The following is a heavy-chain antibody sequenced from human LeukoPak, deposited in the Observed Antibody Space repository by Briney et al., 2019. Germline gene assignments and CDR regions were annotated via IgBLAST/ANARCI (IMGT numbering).Heavy chain of an antibody. CDR2: IYYSGST. V-gene: IGHV4-59*01. Sequence: SETLSLTCTVSGGSISSYYWSWIRQPPGKGLEWTGYIYYSGSTNYNPSLKSRVTISVDTSKNQFSLKLSSVTAADTAVYYCARSRFGELLANTWGQGTLVTVSS. CDR3: ARSRFGELLANT. CDR1: GGSISSYY. D-gene: IGHD3-10*01. J-gene: IGHJ5*02.